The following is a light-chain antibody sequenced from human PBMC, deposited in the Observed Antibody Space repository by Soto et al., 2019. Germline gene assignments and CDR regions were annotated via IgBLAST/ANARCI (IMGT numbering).Light chain of an antibody. Sequence: IQLTQSPSSLSASVGDRVTITCRASQDISGYVAWYQQRPGRAPQLLIYAASALQTGVPSRFSGSGSGTDFTLTITSLQPEDFGTYYCQQSYSTPWTFGQGTKVEIK. V-gene: IGKV1-39*01. CDR1: QDISGY. CDR2: AAS. J-gene: IGKJ1*01. CDR3: QQSYSTPWT.